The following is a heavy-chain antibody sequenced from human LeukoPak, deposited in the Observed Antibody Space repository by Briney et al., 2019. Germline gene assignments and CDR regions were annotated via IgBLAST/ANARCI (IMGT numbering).Heavy chain of an antibody. D-gene: IGHD6-6*01. Sequence: GALRLSCVASGFTFVSHWMTWVRQAPGKGLEWVAFIRYDGSNKYYADSVKGRFTISRDNSKNTLYLQMNNLRAEDTDVYYCAKPVLSTSYYFDYWGQGTLVTVSS. CDR3: AKPVLSTSYYFDY. V-gene: IGHV3-30*02. J-gene: IGHJ4*02. CDR2: IRYDGSNK. CDR1: GFTFVSHW.